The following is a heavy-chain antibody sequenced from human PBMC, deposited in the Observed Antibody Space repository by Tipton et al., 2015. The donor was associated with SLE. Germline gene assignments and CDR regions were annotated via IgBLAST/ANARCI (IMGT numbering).Heavy chain of an antibody. CDR2: ISGSGGRT. Sequence: QLVQSGAEVKKPGASVKVSCKASGYTFTSYGISWVRQAPGKGLEWVSGISGSGGRTDYLESVKGRFTISRDNSKNTLYLHMNRLRSEDTAVYYCAKDGISYDRSPNFYYLDNWGQRTLVTVSS. D-gene: IGHD3-22*01. CDR1: GYTFTSYG. V-gene: IGHV3-23*04. CDR3: AKDGISYDRSPNFYYLDN. J-gene: IGHJ4*02.